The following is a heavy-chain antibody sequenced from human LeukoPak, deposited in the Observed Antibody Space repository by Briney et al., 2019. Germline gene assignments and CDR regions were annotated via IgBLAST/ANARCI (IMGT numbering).Heavy chain of an antibody. V-gene: IGHV1-69*02. CDR3: ARGYYDILTGYYSGDNWFDP. CDR2: IIPILGIA. J-gene: IGHJ5*02. D-gene: IGHD3-9*01. CDR1: GYTFTSYS. Sequence: SVKVSCKASGYTFTSYSISWVRQAPGQGLEWMGRIIPILGIANYAQKFQGRVTITADKSTSTAYMELSSLRSEDTAVYYCARGYYDILTGYYSGDNWFDPWGQGTLVTVSS.